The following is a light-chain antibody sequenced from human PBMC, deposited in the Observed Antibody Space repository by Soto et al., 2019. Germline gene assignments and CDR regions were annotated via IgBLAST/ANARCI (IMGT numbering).Light chain of an antibody. CDR2: ATS. CDR3: QQVNSYPLT. J-gene: IGKJ4*01. CDR1: QDIANY. Sequence: DIQLTQSPSFLSASVGDRVTITCRASQDIANYLAWYQQKPGKAPKFLIYATSTFQSGLPSRFSGRGSGTEFTLTISSLQPEDFATYYCQQVNSYPLTFGGGTKVEIK. V-gene: IGKV1-9*01.